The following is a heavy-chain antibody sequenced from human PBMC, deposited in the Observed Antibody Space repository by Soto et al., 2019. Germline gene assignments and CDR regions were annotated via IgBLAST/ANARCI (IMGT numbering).Heavy chain of an antibody. V-gene: IGHV4-59*12. CDR3: ARERPDGSRLDP. Sequence: SETLSLTCSLSGGSFRPNYWSWIRQSPGKGLEWVGYIYFGGTTSYNPSLKSRVTISLETSKNQFSLRLNSVTAADTAVYYCARERPDGSRLDPWGQGTLVTVSS. D-gene: IGHD6-13*01. CDR2: IYFGGTT. J-gene: IGHJ5*02. CDR1: GGSFRPNY.